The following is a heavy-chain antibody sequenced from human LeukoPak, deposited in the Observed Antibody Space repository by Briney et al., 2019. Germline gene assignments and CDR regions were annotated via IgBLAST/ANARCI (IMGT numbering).Heavy chain of an antibody. V-gene: IGHV1-18*01. CDR1: GYTFTSYG. D-gene: IGHD3-10*01. CDR3: ARGCCKVRGTIRNWFDP. Sequence: RASVKVSCKASGYTFTSYGISWVRQAPGQGLEWMGWISAYNGNTNYAQKLQGRVTMTTDTSTSTAYMELRSLRSDDTAVYYCARGCCKVRGTIRNWFDPWGQGTLVTVSS. J-gene: IGHJ5*02. CDR2: ISAYNGNT.